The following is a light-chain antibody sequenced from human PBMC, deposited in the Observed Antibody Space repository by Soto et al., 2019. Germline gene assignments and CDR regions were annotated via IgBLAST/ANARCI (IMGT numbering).Light chain of an antibody. J-gene: IGLJ2*01. CDR1: TGAVTSNHH. V-gene: IGLV7-46*01. CDR3: LLSYNGARV. CDR2: DTS. Sequence: QAVVTQEPSLTVSPGGTVTLTCGSSTGAVTSNHHPYWFQQKAGQAPRTLIYDTSNKHSWTPARFSGSLLGDKAALTLPGAQPEEETQYYCLLSYNGARVFGGGTMLTVL.